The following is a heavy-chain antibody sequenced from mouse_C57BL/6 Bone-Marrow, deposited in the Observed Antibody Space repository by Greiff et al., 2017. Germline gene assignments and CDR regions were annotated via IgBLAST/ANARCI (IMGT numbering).Heavy chain of an antibody. V-gene: IGHV1-19*01. CDR2: INPYNGGT. Sequence: EVQLHQSGPVLVKPGASVKMSCKASGYTFTDYYMHWVKQSHGKSLEWIGVINPYNGGTSYNQKFKGKATLTVDKSSRTAYMELNSLTSEDSAVYYCARRAMDYWGQGTSVTVSS. J-gene: IGHJ4*01. CDR3: ARRAMDY. CDR1: GYTFTDYY.